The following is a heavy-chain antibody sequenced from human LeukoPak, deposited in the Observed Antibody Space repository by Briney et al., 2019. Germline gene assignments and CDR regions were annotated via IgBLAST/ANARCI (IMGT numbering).Heavy chain of an antibody. CDR3: AVPLIRPNWYFDL. Sequence: PSETLSLTCTVSGGSVSTISFYWGWIRQSPGKGLEWIGSIYYTGSTSYNPSLKSRVTISLDTSKNQFSLKLSSVTAADTAVYFCAVPLIRPNWYFDLWGRGTLVTVSS. J-gene: IGHJ2*01. D-gene: IGHD3-16*01. CDR2: IYYTGST. V-gene: IGHV4-39*01. CDR1: GGSVSTISFY.